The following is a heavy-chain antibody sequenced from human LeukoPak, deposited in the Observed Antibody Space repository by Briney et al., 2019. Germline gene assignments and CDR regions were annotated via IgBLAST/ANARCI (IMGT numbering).Heavy chain of an antibody. J-gene: IGHJ4*02. V-gene: IGHV3-64D*09. D-gene: IGHD2-2*01. CDR1: GFTLSSYA. CDR2: ISSNGGST. CDR3: VKALGYCSTTSCYFDY. Sequence: PGGSLRLSCSASGFTLSSYAMHWVRQAPGKGLEYVSAISSNGGSTYYADSVKGRFTLSRDNSKNTLYLQMSSLRAEDTAVYYCVKALGYCSTTSCYFDYWGQGTLVTVSS.